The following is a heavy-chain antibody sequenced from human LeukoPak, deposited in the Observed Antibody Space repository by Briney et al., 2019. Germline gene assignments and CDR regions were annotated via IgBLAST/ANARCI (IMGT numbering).Heavy chain of an antibody. CDR2: IWYDGSNK. D-gene: IGHD3-10*01. CDR3: ARGDYYGSGSNADY. J-gene: IGHJ4*02. CDR1: GFTFSSYA. Sequence: GGSLRLSCAASGFTFSSYAMHWVRQAPGKGLEWVALIWYDGSNKYYADSVKGRFTISRDNSKNTLFLQMSSLRVEDTAVYFCARGDYYGSGSNADYWGQGTLVSVSS. V-gene: IGHV3-33*01.